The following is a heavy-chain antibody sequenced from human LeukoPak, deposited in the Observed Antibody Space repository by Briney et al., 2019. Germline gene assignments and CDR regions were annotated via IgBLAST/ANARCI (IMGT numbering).Heavy chain of an antibody. CDR3: ARDHGAAAGTEDAFDI. V-gene: IGHV4-4*02. CDR2: IHHGGST. D-gene: IGHD6-13*01. J-gene: IGHJ3*02. CDR1: GYSISSGHW. Sequence: PSGTLSLTCAVSGYSISSGHWWSWVRQPPGKGLEWIGEIHHGGSTNYNPSLKSRVTISVDKSKNQFSLKLSSVTAADTAVYYCARDHGAAAGTEDAFDIWGQGTMVTVSS.